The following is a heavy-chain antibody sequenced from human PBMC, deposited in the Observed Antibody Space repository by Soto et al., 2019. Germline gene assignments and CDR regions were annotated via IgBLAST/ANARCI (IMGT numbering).Heavy chain of an antibody. D-gene: IGHD2-15*01. V-gene: IGHV3-21*01. Sequence: GGSLRLSCTASGFTFSSYSMNWVRQAPGKGLEWVSSISSSSSYIYYADSVKGRFTISRDNAKNSLYLQMNSLRAEDTAVYYCARVTAAHYYYYYYMDVWGKGTTVTVSS. CDR2: ISSSSSYI. CDR1: GFTFSSYS. CDR3: ARVTAAHYYYYYYMDV. J-gene: IGHJ6*03.